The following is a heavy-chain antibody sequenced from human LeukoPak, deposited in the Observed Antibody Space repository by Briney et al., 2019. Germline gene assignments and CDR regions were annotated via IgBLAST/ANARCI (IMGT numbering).Heavy chain of an antibody. CDR2: INPNSGGT. V-gene: IGHV1-2*02. J-gene: IGHJ4*02. CDR3: ARITYYYDSSGYRFDY. CDR1: GYTFTGYY. Sequence: ASVKVSCKASGYTFTGYYMRWVRQAPGQGLEWMGWINPNSGGTNYAQKFQGRVTMTRDTSISTAYMELSRLRSDDTAVYYCARITYYYDSSGYRFDYWGQGTLVTVSS. D-gene: IGHD3-22*01.